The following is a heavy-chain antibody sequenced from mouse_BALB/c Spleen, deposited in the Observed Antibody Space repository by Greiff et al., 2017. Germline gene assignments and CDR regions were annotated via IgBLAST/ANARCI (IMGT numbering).Heavy chain of an antibody. CDR3: ARQDRLSWFAY. Sequence: EVHLVESGGGLVKPGGSLKLSCAASGFTFSSYAMSWVRQTPEKRLEWVATISSGGGSTYYPDTVKGRFTISRDNAKNTLYLQMSSLKSEDTAMYYCARQDRLSWFAYWGQGTLVTVSA. V-gene: IGHV5-12-1*01. CDR2: ISSGGGST. J-gene: IGHJ3*01. CDR1: GFTFSSYA.